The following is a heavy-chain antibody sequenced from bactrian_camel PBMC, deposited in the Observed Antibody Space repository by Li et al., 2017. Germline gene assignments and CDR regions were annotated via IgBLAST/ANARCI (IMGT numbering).Heavy chain of an antibody. V-gene: IGHV3S53*01. Sequence: HVQLVESGGGSVQPGESLRLSCAASRLLFSTYYMAWFRQAPGKEREGVAAIDTYDLTTYADSVKGRFTISKDNANNTLHLQMNDLNPDDTATYYCAAAPGYSLPRNLRVGAMNRWGRGTQVTVS. J-gene: IGHJ7*01. D-gene: IGHD3*01. CDR2: IDTYDLT. CDR1: RLLFSTYY.